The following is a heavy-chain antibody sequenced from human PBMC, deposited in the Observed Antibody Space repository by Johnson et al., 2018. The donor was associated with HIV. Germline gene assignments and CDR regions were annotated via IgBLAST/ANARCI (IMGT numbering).Heavy chain of an antibody. CDR1: GFTFSSYW. J-gene: IGHJ3*02. CDR3: AKSPRFTIFGSDAFDI. V-gene: IGHV3-7*05. D-gene: IGHD3-3*01. Sequence: VQLVESGGGLVQPGGSLRLSCAASGFTFSSYWMSWVRQAPGKGLEWVANIKQDGSEKYYVDSVKGRFIISRDNSKNTLYLQMNSLRAEDTAVYYCAKSPRFTIFGSDAFDIWGQGTMVTVSS. CDR2: IKQDGSEK.